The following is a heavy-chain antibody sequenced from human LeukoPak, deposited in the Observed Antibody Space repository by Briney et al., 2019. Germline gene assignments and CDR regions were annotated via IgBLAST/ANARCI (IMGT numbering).Heavy chain of an antibody. J-gene: IGHJ5*02. V-gene: IGHV1-69*13. Sequence: SVKVSCKASGGTFSSYAISWVRQAPGQGLEWMGGIIPIFGTANYAQKFQGRATITADESTSTAYMELSSLRSEDTAVYYCARVPTPVSGSNWFDPWGQGTLVTVSS. CDR2: IIPIFGTA. D-gene: IGHD6-19*01. CDR1: GGTFSSYA. CDR3: ARVPTPVSGSNWFDP.